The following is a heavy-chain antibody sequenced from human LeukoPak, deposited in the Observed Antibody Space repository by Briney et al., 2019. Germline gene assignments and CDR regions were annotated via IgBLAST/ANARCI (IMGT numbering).Heavy chain of an antibody. CDR1: GGSISSSSYY. J-gene: IGHJ5*02. Sequence: PSETLSLTCTVSGGSISSSSYYWSWIRQPAGKGLEWIGRIYTSGSTNYNPSLKSRVTMSVDTSKNQFSLKLSSVTAADTAVYYCARSRHNWFDPWGQGTLVTVSS. V-gene: IGHV4-61*02. CDR2: IYTSGST. CDR3: ARSRHNWFDP.